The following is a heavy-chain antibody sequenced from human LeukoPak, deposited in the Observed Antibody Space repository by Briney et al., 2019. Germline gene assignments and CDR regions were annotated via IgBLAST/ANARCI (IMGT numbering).Heavy chain of an antibody. CDR3: ARMSIAAANDAFDI. V-gene: IGHV2-70*11. D-gene: IGHD6-13*01. CDR2: LDLVVDQ. CDR1: GLSLSTRGMC. Sequence: GSGPTLVNPTQTLTLTCNFSGLSLSTRGMCVSWIRPPPGKALDWLARLDLVVDQYYSTSLKTRLTLSSDASKNQVVLTIPNRDPVDTATYYCARMSIAAANDAFDIWGQGTMVTVSS. J-gene: IGHJ3*02.